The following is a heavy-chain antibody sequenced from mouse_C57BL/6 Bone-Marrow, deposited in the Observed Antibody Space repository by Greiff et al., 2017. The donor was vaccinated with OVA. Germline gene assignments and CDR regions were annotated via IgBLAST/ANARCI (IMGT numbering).Heavy chain of an antibody. CDR1: GYTFTSYW. V-gene: IGHV1-52*01. CDR2: IDPSDSET. D-gene: IGHD1-1*01. Sequence: QVQLQQPGAELVRPGSSVKLSCKASGYTFTSYWMHWVKQRPIQGLEWIGNIDPSDSETHYNQKFKDKATLTVDKSSSTAYMELRSLTSEDSAVYFCARSRGSSYDYAMDYWGQGTSVTVSS. CDR3: ARSRGSSYDYAMDY. J-gene: IGHJ4*01.